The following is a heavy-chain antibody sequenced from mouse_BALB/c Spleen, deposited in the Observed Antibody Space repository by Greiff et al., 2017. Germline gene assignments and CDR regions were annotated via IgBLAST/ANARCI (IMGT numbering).Heavy chain of an antibody. D-gene: IGHD1-1*02. CDR2: IDPANGNT. Sequence: EVKLVESGAELVKPGASVKLSCTASGFNIKDTYMHWVKQRPEQGLEWIGRIDPANGNTKYDPKFQGKATITADTSSNTAYLQLSSLTSEDTAVYYCASWGIWAMDYWGQGTSVTVSS. J-gene: IGHJ4*01. CDR3: ASWGIWAMDY. V-gene: IGHV14-3*02. CDR1: GFNIKDTY.